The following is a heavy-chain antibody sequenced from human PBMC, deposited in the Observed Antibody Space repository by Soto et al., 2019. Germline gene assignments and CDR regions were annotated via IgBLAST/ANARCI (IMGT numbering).Heavy chain of an antibody. CDR3: ARQFGGLFDY. V-gene: IGHV3-53*02. CDR2: MYTGGST. Sequence: EVQVVETGGGLIQPGGSLRLSCAVSRFSVSSNYMNWVRQAPGKGLEWVSVMYTGGSTYYADSVKGRFTVSRDNSKNTLFLQMNSLRAEDTAMYYCARQFGGLFDYWGQGTLVTVSS. J-gene: IGHJ4*02. D-gene: IGHD3-3*01. CDR1: RFSVSSNY.